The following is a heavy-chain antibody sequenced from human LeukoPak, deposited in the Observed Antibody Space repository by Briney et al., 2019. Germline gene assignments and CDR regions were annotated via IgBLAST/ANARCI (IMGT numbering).Heavy chain of an antibody. J-gene: IGHJ5*02. CDR2: IYTSGST. D-gene: IGHD6-13*01. V-gene: IGHV4-4*07. CDR3: ARSIAAAGDNWFDP. CDR1: GGSISSYY. Sequence: SETLSLTYTVSGGSISSYYWSWIRQPAGKGLEWIGRIYTSGSTNYNPSLKSRVTMSVDTSKNQFSLKLSSVTAADTAVYYCARSIAAAGDNWFDPWGQGTLVTVSS.